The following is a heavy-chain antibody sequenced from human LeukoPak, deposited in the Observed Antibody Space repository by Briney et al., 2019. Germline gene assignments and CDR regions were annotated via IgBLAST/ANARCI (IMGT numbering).Heavy chain of an antibody. V-gene: IGHV3-30*04. Sequence: GRSLRLSCAASGFTFSSYAMHWVHQAPGKGLEWVAVISYDGSNKYYADSVKGRFTISRDNSKNTLYLQMNSLRAEDTAVYYCARGTVVPAAIDFWGQGTLVTVSS. CDR1: GFTFSSYA. CDR2: ISYDGSNK. J-gene: IGHJ4*02. D-gene: IGHD2-2*01. CDR3: ARGTVVPAAIDF.